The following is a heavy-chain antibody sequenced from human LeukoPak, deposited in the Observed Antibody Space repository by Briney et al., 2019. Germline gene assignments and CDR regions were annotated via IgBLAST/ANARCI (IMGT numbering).Heavy chain of an antibody. Sequence: PGGSLRLSCAASGFTFSDYYMSWIRQAPGKGLEWVSYISSSGSTIYYADSVKGRFTISRDNAKNSLYLQMNSLRAEDTAVYYCAKDRLNYYDSSGYDFDYWGQGTLVTVSS. J-gene: IGHJ4*02. D-gene: IGHD3-22*01. CDR1: GFTFSDYY. V-gene: IGHV3-11*01. CDR3: AKDRLNYYDSSGYDFDY. CDR2: ISSSGSTI.